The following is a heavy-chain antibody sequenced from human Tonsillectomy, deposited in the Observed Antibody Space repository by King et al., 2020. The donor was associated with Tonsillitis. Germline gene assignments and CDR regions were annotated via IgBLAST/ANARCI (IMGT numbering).Heavy chain of an antibody. CDR1: GFTFSSYG. V-gene: IGHV3-33*08. Sequence: VQLVESGGGVVQPGRSLRLSCAASGFTFSSYGIHWVRQAPGKGLEWVAVIWYDGSNKYYADSVKGRFTISRDNSKNTLHLQMNSLRAEDTAGYYCARSNSGSYYAFDIWGQGTMVTVSS. J-gene: IGHJ3*02. D-gene: IGHD1-26*01. CDR3: ARSNSGSYYAFDI. CDR2: IWYDGSNK.